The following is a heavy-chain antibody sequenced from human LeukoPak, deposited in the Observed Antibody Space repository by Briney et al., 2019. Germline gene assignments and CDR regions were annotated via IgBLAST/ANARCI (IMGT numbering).Heavy chain of an antibody. CDR3: ALPTVLTFGGVIVQYYFDY. V-gene: IGHV1-24*01. D-gene: IGHD3-16*02. J-gene: IGHJ4*02. Sequence: ASVKVSCKVSGYTLTELSMHWVRQAPGKGRKWMGGLDAEDGETIYAQKFQGRVTMTEDTSTDTAYMELSSLRSEDTAVYYCALPTVLTFGGVIVQYYFDYWGQGTLVTVSS. CDR2: LDAEDGET. CDR1: GYTLTELS.